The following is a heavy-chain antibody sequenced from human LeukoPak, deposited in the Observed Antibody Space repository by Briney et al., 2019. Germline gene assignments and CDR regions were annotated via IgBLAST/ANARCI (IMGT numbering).Heavy chain of an antibody. CDR1: GYSFTSYW. Sequence: GESLKISCKGSGYSFTSYWIGWVRQMPGKGLEWMGIIYPGDSDTRYSPSFQGQVTISADKSISTAYLQWSSLKASDTAMYYCARLPEGLMAVAGTFDYWGQGTLVTVSS. D-gene: IGHD6-19*01. J-gene: IGHJ4*02. CDR2: IYPGDSDT. CDR3: ARLPEGLMAVAGTFDY. V-gene: IGHV5-51*01.